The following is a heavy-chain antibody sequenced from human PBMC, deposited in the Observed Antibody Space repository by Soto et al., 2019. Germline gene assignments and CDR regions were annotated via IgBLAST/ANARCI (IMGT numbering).Heavy chain of an antibody. CDR2: ISGSGGST. CDR1: GFTFSSYA. V-gene: IGHV3-23*01. CDR3: EILTYYYDSSGYSDY. J-gene: IGHJ4*02. D-gene: IGHD3-22*01. Sequence: GGFLRLSCAASGFTFSSYAMSWVRQAPGKGLEWVSAISGSGGSTYYADSVKGRFTISRDNSKNTLYLQMNSLRAEDTAVYYCEILTYYYDSSGYSDYWGQGTLVNVSS.